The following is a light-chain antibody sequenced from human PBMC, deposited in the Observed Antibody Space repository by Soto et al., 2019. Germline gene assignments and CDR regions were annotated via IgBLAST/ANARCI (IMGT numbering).Light chain of an antibody. CDR1: NIGSKS. Sequence: SYELTQPPSVSVAPGKTARITCGGNNIGSKSVHWYQQKPGQAPVLVIYYDSDRPSGIPERFSGSNSGNTATLTISRVEAGDEADYYWQVWDSSRGVVFGGGTQLTVL. CDR2: YDS. J-gene: IGLJ2*01. CDR3: QVWDSSRGVV. V-gene: IGLV3-21*04.